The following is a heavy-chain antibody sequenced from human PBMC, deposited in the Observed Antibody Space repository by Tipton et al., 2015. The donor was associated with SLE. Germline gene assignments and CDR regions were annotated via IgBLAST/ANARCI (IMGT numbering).Heavy chain of an antibody. D-gene: IGHD2-8*02. CDR2: IGRGGDT. V-gene: IGHV3-13*01. J-gene: IGHJ6*02. CDR3: AKENRYWYRGMDV. Sequence: SLRLSCTASGFTFSSNDMHWVRQPTGKGLEWVSAIGRGGDTYYSDSVKGRFTISRDNSKNTVYLQMSSLRPEDRGIYFCAKENRYWYRGMDVWGQGTTVDVSS. CDR1: GFTFSSND.